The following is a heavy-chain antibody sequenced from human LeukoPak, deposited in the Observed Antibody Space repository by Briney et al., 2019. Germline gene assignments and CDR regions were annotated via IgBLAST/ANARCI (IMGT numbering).Heavy chain of an antibody. Sequence: PGESLQISCQGSGYTFNTYWVGWVRQMPGKGLEWIGIIYPGDSDIRYSPSFRGQVTISADKSSSTAYLQWSSLKASDTAMYYCARRDVSAWYYFDYWGQGTLVTVSS. D-gene: IGHD6-19*01. V-gene: IGHV5-51*01. J-gene: IGHJ4*02. CDR3: ARRDVSAWYYFDY. CDR1: GYTFNTYW. CDR2: IYPGDSDI.